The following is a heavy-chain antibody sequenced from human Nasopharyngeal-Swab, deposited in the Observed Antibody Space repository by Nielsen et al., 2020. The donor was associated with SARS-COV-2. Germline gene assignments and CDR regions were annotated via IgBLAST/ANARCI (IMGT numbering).Heavy chain of an antibody. D-gene: IGHD1-26*01. Sequence: SKTLSLTCAVYGGSFSGYYWSWIRQPPGKGLEWIGEINHSGSTNYNPSLKSRVTISVDTSKNQFSLKLSSVTAADTAVYYCARGIVGATGTPFFDYWGQGTLVTVSS. V-gene: IGHV4-34*01. CDR1: GGSFSGYY. J-gene: IGHJ4*02. CDR2: INHSGST. CDR3: ARGIVGATGTPFFDY.